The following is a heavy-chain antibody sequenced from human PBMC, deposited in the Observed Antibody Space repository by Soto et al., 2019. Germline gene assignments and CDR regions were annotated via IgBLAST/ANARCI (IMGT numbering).Heavy chain of an antibody. D-gene: IGHD3-16*01. Sequence: GGSLRLSCAASGFMFSAYTMNWVRQAPGKGLEWLSSISDVSSYIDYADSLRGRFTVSRDNARNSLYLQIDSLGVEDTAVYYCATPYYFNHWGPGTLVTVSS. CDR1: GFMFSAYT. J-gene: IGHJ1*01. V-gene: IGHV3-21*06. CDR3: ATPYYFNH. CDR2: ISDVSSYI.